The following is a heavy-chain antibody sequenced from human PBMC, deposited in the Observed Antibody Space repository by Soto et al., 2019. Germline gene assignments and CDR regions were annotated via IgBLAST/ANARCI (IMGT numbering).Heavy chain of an antibody. CDR3: ASEYAGIAVADPYYYGMDV. J-gene: IGHJ6*02. Sequence: QLQLQESGPGLVKPSETLSLTCTVSGGSISSSSYYWGWIRQPPGKGLEWIGSFYYSGSTYYNPSLKSRVTISVDTSKNQFSLKLSSVTAADTAVYYCASEYAGIAVADPYYYGMDVWGQGTTVTVSS. D-gene: IGHD6-19*01. V-gene: IGHV4-39*01. CDR1: GGSISSSSYY. CDR2: FYYSGST.